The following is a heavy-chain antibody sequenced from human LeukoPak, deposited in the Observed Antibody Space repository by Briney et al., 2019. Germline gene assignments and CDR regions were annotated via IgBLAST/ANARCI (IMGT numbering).Heavy chain of an antibody. V-gene: IGHV3-23*01. CDR3: AKVETAAAATLRGFDY. D-gene: IGHD6-13*01. CDR1: GFTFSSYA. J-gene: IGHJ4*02. CDR2: IGGSGGRT. Sequence: PGGSLRLSCAASGFTFSSYAMSWVRQAPGKGLEWVSSIGGSGGRTYYADSVKGRFTISRDNSKNTLYLKMISLRAEDTAVYYCAKVETAAAATLRGFDYWGQGTLVTVSA.